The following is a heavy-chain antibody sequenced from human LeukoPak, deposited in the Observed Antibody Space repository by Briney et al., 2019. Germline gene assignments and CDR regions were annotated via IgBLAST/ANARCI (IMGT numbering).Heavy chain of an antibody. V-gene: IGHV1-18*01. Sequence: ASVKVSCKASGYTFTSYGISWVRQAPGQGLEWMGWISAYNGNTNYAQKLQGRVTMTTDTSTSTAYMELRSLRSDDTAVYYCARAPMAVHNYYMDVWGKGTTVTVSS. D-gene: IGHD6-19*01. J-gene: IGHJ6*03. CDR2: ISAYNGNT. CDR1: GYTFTSYG. CDR3: ARAPMAVHNYYMDV.